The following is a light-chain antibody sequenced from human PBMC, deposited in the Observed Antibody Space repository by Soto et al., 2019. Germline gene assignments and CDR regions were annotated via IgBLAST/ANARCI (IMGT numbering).Light chain of an antibody. CDR2: GNS. Sequence: QSVLTQPASVSGSPGQSITISCTGTSGDIGSYNRVSWYQQHPGKAPKLLIYGNSNRPSGVPDRFSGSKSGTSASLAITGLQAEDEADYYCQSYDSRLSQGVFGTGTKVTVL. J-gene: IGLJ1*01. V-gene: IGLV2-14*03. CDR3: QSYDSRLSQGV. CDR1: SGDIGSYNR.